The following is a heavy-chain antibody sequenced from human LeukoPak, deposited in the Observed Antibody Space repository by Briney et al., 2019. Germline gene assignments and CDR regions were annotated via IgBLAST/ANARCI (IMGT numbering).Heavy chain of an antibody. D-gene: IGHD4-17*01. CDR2: ISGSGGST. CDR1: GFTFSSYA. V-gene: IGHV3-23*01. CDR3: ATSDDYGDYVRAGGAFDI. J-gene: IGHJ3*02. Sequence: PGGSLRLSCAASGFTFSSYAMSWVRQAPGKGLEWVSAISGSGGSTYYADSAKGRFTISRDNSKNTLYLQMNSLRAEDTAVYYCATSDDYGDYVRAGGAFDIWGQGTMVTVSS.